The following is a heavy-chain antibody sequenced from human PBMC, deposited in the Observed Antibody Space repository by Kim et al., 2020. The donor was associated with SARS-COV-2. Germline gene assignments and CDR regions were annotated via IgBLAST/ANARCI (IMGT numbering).Heavy chain of an antibody. Sequence: ASVKVSCKASGYTFTGYYMHWVRQAPGQGLEWMGWINPNSGGTNYAQKFQGRVTMTRDTSISTAYMELSRLRSDDTAVYYCARATPAAGLYGMDVWGQGTTVTVSS. CDR3: ARATPAAGLYGMDV. CDR1: GYTFTGYY. J-gene: IGHJ6*02. V-gene: IGHV1-2*02. D-gene: IGHD6-13*01. CDR2: INPNSGGT.